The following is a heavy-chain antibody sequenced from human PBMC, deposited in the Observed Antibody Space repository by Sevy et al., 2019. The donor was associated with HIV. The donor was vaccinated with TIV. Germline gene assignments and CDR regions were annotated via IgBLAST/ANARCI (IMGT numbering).Heavy chain of an antibody. CDR2: IYHSGTT. CDR1: GFSISNNFY. V-gene: IGHV4-38-2*01. D-gene: IGHD3-3*01. J-gene: IGHJ6*03. CDR3: ARARRPETNYFCMDV. Sequence: SETLSLTCDVSGFSISNNFYWGWIRQPPGKGLEWIGSIYHSGTTYYSPSLNSRVTISVDMSNNQFAPRLTSVTAADTAVYYCARARRPETNYFCMDVWGKGTTVTVSS.